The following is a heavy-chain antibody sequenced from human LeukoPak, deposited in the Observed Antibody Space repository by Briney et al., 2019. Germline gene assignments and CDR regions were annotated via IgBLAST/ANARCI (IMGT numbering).Heavy chain of an antibody. J-gene: IGHJ4*02. CDR3: ARAVSYSSSMDY. CDR2: IRYDGSNK. V-gene: IGHV3-30*02. CDR1: GFTFSSYG. Sequence: GGSLRLSCAASGFTFSSYGMHWVRQAPGKGLEWVTFIRYDGSNKYYADSVKGRFTISRDNSKNTLYLQMGSLRAEDMAVYYCARAVSYSSSMDYWGQGTLVTVSS. D-gene: IGHD6-6*01.